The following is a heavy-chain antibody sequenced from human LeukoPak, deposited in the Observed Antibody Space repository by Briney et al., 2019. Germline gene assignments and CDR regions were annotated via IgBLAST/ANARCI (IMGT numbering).Heavy chain of an antibody. V-gene: IGHV4-30-2*01. CDR3: ARSATSYWGSGQDYMDV. J-gene: IGHJ6*03. CDR1: GDSISSGAYY. CDR2: ISHSGNT. Sequence: SQTLSLTCTVSGDSISSGAYYWSWIRRPPGQGLEWIGYISHSGNTYYNPYLKSRVTMSVDRSENQFSLSLSFVNAADTAVYYCARSATSYWGSGQDYMDVWGKGTSVTVSS. D-gene: IGHD7-27*01.